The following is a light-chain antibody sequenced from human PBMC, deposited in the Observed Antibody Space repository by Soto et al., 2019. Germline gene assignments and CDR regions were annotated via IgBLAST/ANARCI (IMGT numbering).Light chain of an antibody. Sequence: EIVLTQSPATLSLSPGERANLSCRASQSVSSYLAWYQQKPGQAPRLLIYDASNRATGIPARFSGSGSGKDFTLTISSLEPEDFAVYYCQQRSNWPPYTFGQGTKLEIK. V-gene: IGKV3-11*01. CDR3: QQRSNWPPYT. CDR2: DAS. J-gene: IGKJ2*01. CDR1: QSVSSY.